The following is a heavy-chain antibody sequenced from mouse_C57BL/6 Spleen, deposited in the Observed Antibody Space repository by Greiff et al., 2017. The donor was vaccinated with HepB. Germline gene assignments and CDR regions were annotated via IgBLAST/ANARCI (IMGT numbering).Heavy chain of an antibody. Sequence: QVQLKEPGAELVKPGASVKLSCKASGYTFTSYWMQWVKQRPGQGLEWIGEIDPSDSYTNYNQKFKGKATLTVDTSSSTAYMQLSSLTSEDSAVYYCARRTGVWGTGTTVTVSS. CDR3: ARRTGV. J-gene: IGHJ1*03. V-gene: IGHV1-50*01. CDR2: IDPSDSYT. CDR1: GYTFTSYW.